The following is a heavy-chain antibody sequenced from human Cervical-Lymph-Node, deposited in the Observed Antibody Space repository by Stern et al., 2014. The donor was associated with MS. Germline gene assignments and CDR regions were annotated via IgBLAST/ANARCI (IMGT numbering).Heavy chain of an antibody. D-gene: IGHD3-16*01. J-gene: IGHJ4*02. CDR3: ARGGGPTFVRLWFPADY. CDR1: GYTFKNYG. Sequence: VQLVQSGGEVKKPGASVKVSCKAFGYTFKNYGITWVRQAPGQGLEWMGWISAYNGNTNYAQKFQGRVTMTIDTSSSTAYMEVRSLRSDDTAVYYCARGGGPTFVRLWFPADYWGQGTRVTVSS. CDR2: ISAYNGNT. V-gene: IGHV1-18*01.